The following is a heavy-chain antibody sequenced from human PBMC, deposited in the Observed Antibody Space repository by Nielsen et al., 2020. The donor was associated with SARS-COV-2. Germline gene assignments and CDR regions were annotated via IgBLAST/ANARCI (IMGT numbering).Heavy chain of an antibody. Sequence: GESLKISCAASGFTFSSYGMHWVRQAPGKGLEWVAVISYDGSNKYYADSVKGRFTISRDNSKNMLYLQINSLKAEDTAVYFCAKDRLLSYAGSYFDFWGQGTLVTVSS. V-gene: IGHV3-30*18. D-gene: IGHD2-8*01. CDR2: ISYDGSNK. CDR1: GFTFSSYG. CDR3: AKDRLLSYAGSYFDF. J-gene: IGHJ4*02.